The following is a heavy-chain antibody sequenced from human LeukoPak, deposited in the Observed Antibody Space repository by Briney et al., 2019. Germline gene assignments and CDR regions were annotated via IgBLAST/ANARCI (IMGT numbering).Heavy chain of an antibody. V-gene: IGHV1-69*05. CDR3: ARARYHDFWSGYYCDY. Sequence: ASVKVSCKASGYTFTSYGISWVRQAPGQGLEWMGGIIPMFGTANYAQKFQGRVTITTGETRSTAYMELSSLRSEDTAVYYCARARYHDFWSGYYCDYWGQGTLVTVSS. D-gene: IGHD3-3*01. CDR1: GYTFTSYG. J-gene: IGHJ4*02. CDR2: IIPMFGTA.